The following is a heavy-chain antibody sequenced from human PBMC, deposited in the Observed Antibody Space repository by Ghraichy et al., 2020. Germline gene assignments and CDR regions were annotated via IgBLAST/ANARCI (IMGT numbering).Heavy chain of an antibody. D-gene: IGHD1-1*01. V-gene: IGHV4-34*01. Sequence: SETLSLTCDVYGGSVSEYDWTWSRQPPGKGLEWKGEINDSGSIDYNASLKSRVSISLDTSKNQFSLKLSSVTAADTAVYFCARVFFSNNWTPVHWFDPWGQGTLVIVSS. J-gene: IGHJ5*02. CDR3: ARVFFSNNWTPVHWFDP. CDR2: INDSGSI. CDR1: GGSVSEYD.